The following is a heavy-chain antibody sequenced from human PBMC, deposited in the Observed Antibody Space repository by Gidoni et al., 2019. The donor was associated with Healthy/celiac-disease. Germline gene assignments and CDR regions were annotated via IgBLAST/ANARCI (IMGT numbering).Heavy chain of an antibody. CDR3: AKAVGYCSSTSCYAHEPHYAFDI. Sequence: EVQLLESGGGLVQPGGSLRLSCAASGFTFSSYAMSWVRQAPGKGLVWVSAISGSGGMTCDADSMKGRITISRDNSKNTRYPQMNSLSAEDTAVYYCAKAVGYCSSTSCYAHEPHYAFDIWGQGTMVTVSS. V-gene: IGHV3-23*01. CDR2: ISGSGGMT. CDR1: GFTFSSYA. J-gene: IGHJ3*02. D-gene: IGHD2-2*01.